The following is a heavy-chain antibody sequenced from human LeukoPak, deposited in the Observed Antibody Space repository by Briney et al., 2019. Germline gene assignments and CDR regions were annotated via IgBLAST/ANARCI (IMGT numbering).Heavy chain of an antibody. Sequence: PSETLSLTCAVYGGSFSGYYWSWIRQPPGKGLEWIGEIKHSGSTNYNPSLKSRVTISVDTSKNQFSLKLSSVTAADTAVYYCARWRTYYDFWSGPSPNWFDPWGQGTLVTVSS. CDR2: IKHSGST. J-gene: IGHJ5*02. CDR3: ARWRTYYDFWSGPSPNWFDP. CDR1: GGSFSGYY. D-gene: IGHD3-3*01. V-gene: IGHV4-34*01.